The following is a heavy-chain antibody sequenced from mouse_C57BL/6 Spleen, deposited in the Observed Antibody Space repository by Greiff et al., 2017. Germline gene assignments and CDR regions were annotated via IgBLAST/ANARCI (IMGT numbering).Heavy chain of an antibody. V-gene: IGHV5-16*01. D-gene: IGHD4-1*01. CDR3: ARDRGNWGMDY. CDR1: GFTFSDYY. J-gene: IGHJ4*01. Sequence: EVMLVESERGLVQPGSSMKLSCTASGFTFSDYYMAWVRQVPEKGLEWVANINYDGSSTYYLASLKSRFIISRDNAKNILYRQMSSLKSEDTATYYCARDRGNWGMDYWGQGTSVTVSS. CDR2: INYDGSST.